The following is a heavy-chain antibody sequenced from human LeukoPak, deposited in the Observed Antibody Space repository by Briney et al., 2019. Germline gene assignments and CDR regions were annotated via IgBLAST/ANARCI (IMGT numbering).Heavy chain of an antibody. CDR1: GGSISTSSYC. J-gene: IGHJ4*01. CDR2: ISYSGTT. D-gene: IGHD6-25*01. V-gene: IGHV4-39*01. CDR3: ARHPSSAWHADY. Sequence: SETLSLTCTVSGGSISTSSYCWGWIRQPPGKGLEWIGSISYSGTTYYNPSLKSRVTISVDTSNNQFSLRLTSVTAADTAVYFCARHPSSAWHADYWGHGTLVTVS.